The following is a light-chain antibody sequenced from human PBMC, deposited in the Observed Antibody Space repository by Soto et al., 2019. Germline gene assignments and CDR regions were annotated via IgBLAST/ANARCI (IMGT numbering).Light chain of an antibody. CDR3: SSYTSSRTYV. J-gene: IGLJ1*01. V-gene: IGLV2-14*01. Sequence: QSVLTQPASVSGSPGQSITISCTGTSSDVGGYNFVSWYQQHPGKAPKLMIYDVSNRPSGASNRFSGSKSGNTASLTIYGLQAEDEADYYCSSYTSSRTYVFGTGTKVTVL. CDR2: DVS. CDR1: SSDVGGYNF.